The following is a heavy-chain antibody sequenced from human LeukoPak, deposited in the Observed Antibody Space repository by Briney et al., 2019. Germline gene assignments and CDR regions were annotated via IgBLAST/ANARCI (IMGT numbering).Heavy chain of an antibody. D-gene: IGHD3-16*02. V-gene: IGHV3-30*02. J-gene: IGHJ4*02. CDR3: AKGSWDYVWGSYPDFDY. Sequence: PGGSLRLSCAASGFTFSSYGMHWVRQAPGKGPEWVAFIRYDGSNKYYADSVKGRFTISRDNSKNTLYLQMNSLRAEDTAVYYCAKGSWDYVWGSYPDFDYWGQGTLVTVSS. CDR2: IRYDGSNK. CDR1: GFTFSSYG.